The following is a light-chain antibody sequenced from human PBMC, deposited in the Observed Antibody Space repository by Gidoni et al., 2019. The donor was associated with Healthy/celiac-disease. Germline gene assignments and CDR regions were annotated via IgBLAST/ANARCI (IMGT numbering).Light chain of an antibody. CDR2: AAS. Sequence: DIQVTQSPSSLSASVGDRVTITCRASQSISSYLNWYQQKPGKAPKLLIDAASSLQSGVPSRFSGSGSGTDFTITISSLQPEDFATYYCQQSYSTPLTFGGGTKVEIK. CDR1: QSISSY. V-gene: IGKV1-39*01. J-gene: IGKJ4*01. CDR3: QQSYSTPLT.